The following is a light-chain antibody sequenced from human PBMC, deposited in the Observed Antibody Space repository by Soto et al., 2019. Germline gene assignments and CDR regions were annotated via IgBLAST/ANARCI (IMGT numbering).Light chain of an antibody. CDR1: SSDVGAYDF. J-gene: IGLJ1*01. CDR3: SSYTRISTQV. CDR2: EVS. V-gene: IGLV2-14*03. Sequence: QSALTQPASVSGSPGQSITISCTGTSSDVGAYDFVSWYQQHPEKAPKLMIYEVSNRPSGVSNRFSGSKSVNTATLTISGLQDEDEADYYRSSYTRISTQVFGTGTKLTVL.